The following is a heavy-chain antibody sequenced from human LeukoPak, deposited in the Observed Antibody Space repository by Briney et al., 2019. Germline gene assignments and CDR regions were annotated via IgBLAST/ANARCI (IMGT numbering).Heavy chain of an antibody. CDR1: GGSISSGSYY. CDR3: ARGGGIYDFWSGYYLPY. D-gene: IGHD3-3*01. J-gene: IGHJ4*02. V-gene: IGHV4-61*02. CDR2: IYTSGST. Sequence: SETLSLTCTVSGGSISSGSYYWSWIRQPAGKGLEWIGRIYTSGSTNYNPSLKSRVTISVDTSKNQFSLKLSSVTAADTAVYYCARGGGIYDFWSGYYLPYWGQGTLVTVSS.